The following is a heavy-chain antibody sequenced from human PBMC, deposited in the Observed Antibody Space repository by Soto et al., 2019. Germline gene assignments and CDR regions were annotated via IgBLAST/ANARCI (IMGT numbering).Heavy chain of an antibody. V-gene: IGHV4-30-4*01. CDR1: GGSISSGDYY. CDR2: IYYSGST. J-gene: IGHJ4*02. Sequence: PSETLSLTCTVSGGSISSGDYYWSWIRQPPGKGLEWIGYIYYSGSTYYNPSLKSRVTISVDTSKNQFSLKLSSVTAADTAVYFCARGSPERFSKVRGVLPLLHYLDSWGQGTPVTVSS. D-gene: IGHD3-10*01. CDR3: ARGSPERFSKVRGVLPLLHYLDS.